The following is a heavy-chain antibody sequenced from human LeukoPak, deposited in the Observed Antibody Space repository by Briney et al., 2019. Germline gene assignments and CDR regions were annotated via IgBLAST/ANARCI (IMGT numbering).Heavy chain of an antibody. CDR2: ISSRGNII. Sequence: GGSLRLSCAASGFTFSDYYMSWIRQAPGKGLEWVSYISSRGNIIYSADSVKGRFTISRDNAKNSLYLQINSLRAEDTAVYYCARATAADTAMIYFDYWGQGTLVTVSS. CDR3: ARATAADTAMIYFDY. V-gene: IGHV3-11*01. D-gene: IGHD5-18*01. CDR1: GFTFSDYY. J-gene: IGHJ4*02.